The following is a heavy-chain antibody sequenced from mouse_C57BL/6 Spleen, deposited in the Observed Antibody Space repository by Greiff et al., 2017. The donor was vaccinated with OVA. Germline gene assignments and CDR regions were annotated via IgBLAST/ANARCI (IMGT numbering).Heavy chain of an antibody. CDR3: ARDGDGYYHAMDY. V-gene: IGHV5-17*01. J-gene: IGHJ4*01. D-gene: IGHD2-3*01. CDR2: ISSGSSTI. CDR1: GFTFSDYG. Sequence: EVQLVESGGGLVKPGGSLKLSCAASGFTFSDYGMHWVRQAPEKGLEWVAYISSGSSTIYYADTVKGRFTISRDNAKNTLFLQMTSLRSEDTAMYYCARDGDGYYHAMDYWGQGTSVTVSS.